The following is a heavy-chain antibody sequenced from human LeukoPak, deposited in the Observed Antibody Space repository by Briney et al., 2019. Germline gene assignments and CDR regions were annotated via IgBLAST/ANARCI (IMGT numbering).Heavy chain of an antibody. J-gene: IGHJ1*01. CDR3: AKELEYFQH. CDR1: GFTFDDYA. CDR2: ISGVVGST. Sequence: GGSLRPSCAASGFTFDDYAMHWVRQAPGKGLEWVSRISGVVGSTYYADSVKGRFTISRDNRKNSMYLQMNSLRTEDTALYSCAKELEYFQHWGGGTLVSVSS. V-gene: IGHV3-43*02.